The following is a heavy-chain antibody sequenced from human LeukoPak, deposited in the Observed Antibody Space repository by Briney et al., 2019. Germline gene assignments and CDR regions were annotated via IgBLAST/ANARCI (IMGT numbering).Heavy chain of an antibody. J-gene: IGHJ4*02. CDR3: ARGRNIAAAGTAGDYFDY. V-gene: IGHV4-4*07. Sequence: PSETLSLTCTVSGGSISSYYWSWIRQPAGKGLEWIGRIYTSGSTNYNPSLKSRVTMSVETSKNQFSLKLSSVTAADTAVYYCARGRNIAAAGTAGDYFDYWGQGTLVTVSS. D-gene: IGHD6-13*01. CDR1: GGSISSYY. CDR2: IYTSGST.